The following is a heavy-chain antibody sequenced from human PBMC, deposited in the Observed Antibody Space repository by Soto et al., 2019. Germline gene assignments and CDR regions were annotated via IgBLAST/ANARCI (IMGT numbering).Heavy chain of an antibody. D-gene: IGHD3-16*01. CDR3: ARDYGGAWYFDL. Sequence: QVQLQESGPGLVKPSQTLSLTCTVSGGSISSGDYCWSWIRQHPGKGLEWIGYTKYSGSTYYNPSLKSRVTIAVDTSKNQFSLKLSSVTAADTAVYYCARDYGGAWYFDLWGRGTLVTVSS. CDR2: TKYSGST. V-gene: IGHV4-31*03. CDR1: GGSISSGDYC. J-gene: IGHJ2*01.